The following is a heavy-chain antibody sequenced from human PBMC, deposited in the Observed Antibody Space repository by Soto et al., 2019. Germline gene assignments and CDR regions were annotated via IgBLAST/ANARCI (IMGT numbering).Heavy chain of an antibody. CDR2: ISSSGSTI. J-gene: IGHJ3*02. CDR1: GFTFSDYY. Sequence: PGGSLRLSCAASGFTFSDYYMSWIRQAPGKGLEWVSYISSSGSTIYYADSVKGRFTISRDNAKNSLYLQMNSLRAEDTAVYYCARDRSSIAALYLNYVRADAFDIWGQGTMVTVSS. CDR3: ARDRSSIAALYLNYVRADAFDI. D-gene: IGHD6-6*01. V-gene: IGHV3-11*01.